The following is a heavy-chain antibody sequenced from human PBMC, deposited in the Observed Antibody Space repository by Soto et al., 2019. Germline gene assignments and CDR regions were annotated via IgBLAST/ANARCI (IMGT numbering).Heavy chain of an antibody. V-gene: IGHV4-61*01. Sequence: QVQLQESDPGLVKPSETLSLTCTVSGGSVSSGTYYWTWIRQPPGKGLEWIGYLYGTGSTNYNPSLKSRVNIAVDTSKNQFSLKLSSVTAADTAVYYCAGVYYYGSGRGRSMDVWGQGTTVTV. CDR1: GGSVSSGTYY. CDR3: AGVYYYGSGRGRSMDV. D-gene: IGHD3-10*01. J-gene: IGHJ6*02. CDR2: LYGTGST.